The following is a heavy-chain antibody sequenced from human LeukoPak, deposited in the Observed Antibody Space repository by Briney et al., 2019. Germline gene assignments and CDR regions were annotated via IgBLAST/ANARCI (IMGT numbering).Heavy chain of an antibody. Sequence: SETLSLTCSASGGPISSYYWSWIRQSPGKGLEWIGYSHYTGTSSFNPSLKSRATISLDTSKNEFYLRLTSVTTADTAVYYCARLDFWSAYNDYWGQGTLVTVSS. D-gene: IGHD3-3*01. J-gene: IGHJ4*02. CDR3: ARLDFWSAYNDY. CDR1: GGPISSYY. CDR2: SHYTGTS. V-gene: IGHV4-59*01.